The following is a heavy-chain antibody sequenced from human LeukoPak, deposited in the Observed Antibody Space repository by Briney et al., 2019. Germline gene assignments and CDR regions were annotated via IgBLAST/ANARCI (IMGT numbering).Heavy chain of an antibody. V-gene: IGHV3-23*01. D-gene: IGHD3-22*01. CDR3: AKVFARSYYYDSSGYSY. CDR2: ISGSGGST. Sequence: PGGSLRLSYAASGFTFSSYAMSWVRQAPGKGLEWVSAISGSGGSTYYADSVKGRFTISRDNSKNTLYLQMNSLRTEDTAVYYCAKVFARSYYYDSSGYSYWGQGTLVTVSS. J-gene: IGHJ4*02. CDR1: GFTFSSYA.